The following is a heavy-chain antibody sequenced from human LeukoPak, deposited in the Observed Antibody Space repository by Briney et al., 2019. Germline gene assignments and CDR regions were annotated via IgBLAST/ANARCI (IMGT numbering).Heavy chain of an antibody. CDR1: GGSISSYY. V-gene: IGHV4-59*01. CDR2: IYYSGST. Sequence: PSETLSLTCTVSGGSISSYYWSWIRQPPGKGLEWIGYIYYSGSTNYNPSLKSRVTISVDTSKNQFSLKLSSVTAADTAVYYCARGSRYFDYWGQGTLLTVSS. J-gene: IGHJ4*02. CDR3: ARGSRYFDY.